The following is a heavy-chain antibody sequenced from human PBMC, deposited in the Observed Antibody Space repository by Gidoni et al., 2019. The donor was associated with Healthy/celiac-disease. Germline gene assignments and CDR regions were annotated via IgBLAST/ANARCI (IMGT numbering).Heavy chain of an antibody. CDR2: INPSGGST. Sequence: QVQLVQSGAEVKKPGASVKVSCKASGYTFTSYYMHWVRQAPGQGLEWMGIINPSGGSTSYAQKFQGRVTMTRDTSTSTVYMELSSLRSEDTAVYYCARDPSPNDSWGWFDPWGQGTLVTVSS. CDR3: ARDPSPNDSWGWFDP. CDR1: GYTFTSYY. D-gene: IGHD3-16*01. V-gene: IGHV1-46*01. J-gene: IGHJ5*02.